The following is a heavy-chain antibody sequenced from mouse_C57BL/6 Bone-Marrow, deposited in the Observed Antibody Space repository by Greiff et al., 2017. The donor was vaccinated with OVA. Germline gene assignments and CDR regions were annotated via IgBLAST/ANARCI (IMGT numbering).Heavy chain of an antibody. V-gene: IGHV5-6*01. CDR3: ARQGD. Sequence: EVQLVESGGDLVKPGGSLKLSCAASGFTFSSYGMSWVRQTPDKRLEWVATISSGGSYTYYPDSVKGRFTISRDNAKNTLYLQMSSLKSEDTAMYYCARQGDWGKGTLVTVSA. J-gene: IGHJ3*01. CDR1: GFTFSSYG. CDR2: ISSGGSYT.